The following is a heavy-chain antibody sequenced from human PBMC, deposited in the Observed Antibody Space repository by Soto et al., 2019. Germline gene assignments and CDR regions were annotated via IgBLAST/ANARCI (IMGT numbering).Heavy chain of an antibody. Sequence: PGGSLRLSCAASGFTFSSYGMHWVRQSPGKGLEWVAVISYDGSNKYYADSVKGRFTIYRDNSKNTLYLQMNSLRAEDTAVYYCASLGLMVRGVQSSRWFDPWGQGTLVTVSS. CDR1: GFTFSSYG. CDR2: ISYDGSNK. V-gene: IGHV3-30*03. D-gene: IGHD3-10*01. CDR3: ASLGLMVRGVQSSRWFDP. J-gene: IGHJ5*02.